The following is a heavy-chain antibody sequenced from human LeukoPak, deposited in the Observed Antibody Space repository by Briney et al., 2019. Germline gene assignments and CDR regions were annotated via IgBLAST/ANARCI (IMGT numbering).Heavy chain of an antibody. CDR2: IKQDGSEK. V-gene: IGHV3-7*01. CDR1: GYTFSRYW. D-gene: IGHD3-3*01. Sequence: GSLRLSCAASGYTFSRYWMNWVRQAPGKGLEWVANIKQDGSEKHYVDSVKGRFTISRDNAKNSVYLQMNSLRAEDTAVYYCAGAGDDFWSAYHFDYWGQGTLVTVSS. CDR3: AGAGDDFWSAYHFDY. J-gene: IGHJ4*02.